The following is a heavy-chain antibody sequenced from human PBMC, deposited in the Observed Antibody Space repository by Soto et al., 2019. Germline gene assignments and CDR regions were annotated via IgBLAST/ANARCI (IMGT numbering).Heavy chain of an antibody. CDR3: ARDVGLLKSLFDY. Sequence: PVGSLRLSCSASGFSFNSFNMNWIRRAPGRGLEWVASISVSGDNIYYGDSVQGRFTISRDNSKRSVFLDLSSLRVEDTAVYYCARDVGLLKSLFDYWGQGTLVTVSS. CDR2: ISVSGDNI. V-gene: IGHV3-21*01. CDR1: GFSFNSFN. J-gene: IGHJ4*02. D-gene: IGHD1-26*01.